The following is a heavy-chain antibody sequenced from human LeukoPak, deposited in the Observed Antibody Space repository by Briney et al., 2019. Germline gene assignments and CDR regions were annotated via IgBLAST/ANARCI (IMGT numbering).Heavy chain of an antibody. D-gene: IGHD3-10*01. V-gene: IGHV3-30*04. CDR3: AREEEEGKTDAFDI. J-gene: IGHJ3*02. CDR2: ISDDGSNK. Sequence: PGRSLRLSCAASGFTFSSYAMHWVRQAPGKGLEWVAVISDDGSNKYYVDSVKGRFTISRDNSKNTLYLQMNSLRVEDTAVYYCAREEEEGKTDAFDIWGQGTMVTVSS. CDR1: GFTFSSYA.